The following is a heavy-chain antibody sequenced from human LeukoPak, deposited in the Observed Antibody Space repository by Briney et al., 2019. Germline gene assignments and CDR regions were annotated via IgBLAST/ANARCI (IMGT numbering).Heavy chain of an antibody. CDR2: IYHSGGT. D-gene: IGHD2-2*02. V-gene: IGHV4-4*02. J-gene: IGHJ4*02. CDR3: ARDLTGYCSSTSCYSRGLDY. Sequence: SGTLSLTCAVSGGSISSSNWWSWVRQPPGKGMEWIGEIYHSGGTNYNPSLKSRVTISVDKSKNQFSLKLSSVTAADTAVYYCARDLTGYCSSTSCYSRGLDYWGQGTLVTVSS. CDR1: GGSISSSNW.